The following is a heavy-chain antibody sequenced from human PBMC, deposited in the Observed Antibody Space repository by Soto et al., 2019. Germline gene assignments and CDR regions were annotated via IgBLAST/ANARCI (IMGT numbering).Heavy chain of an antibody. CDR1: GFTFSSYG. D-gene: IGHD6-19*01. CDR2: ISYDGSNK. V-gene: IGHV3-30*18. J-gene: IGHJ4*02. CDR3: AKDRGYSSGLGIGY. Sequence: QVQLVESGGGVVQPGRSLRPSCAASGFTFSSYGMHWVRQAPGKGLEWVAVISYDGSNKYYADSVKGRFTISRDNSKNTLYLQMNSLRAEDTAVYYCAKDRGYSSGLGIGYWGQGTLVTVSS.